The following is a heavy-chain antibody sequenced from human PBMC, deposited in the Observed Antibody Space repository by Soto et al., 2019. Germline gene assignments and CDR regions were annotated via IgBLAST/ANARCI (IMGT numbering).Heavy chain of an antibody. CDR2: IIPIFGTA. D-gene: IGHD3-22*01. J-gene: IGHJ4*02. CDR1: GGTFSSYA. CDR3: ARVPSNYYDSSGYPDY. V-gene: IGHV1-69*13. Sequence: SVKVSCQASGGTFSSYAISWVRQAPGQGLEWMGGIIPIFGTANYAQKFQGRVTITADESTRTAYMELSSLRSEDTAVYYCARVPSNYYDSSGYPDYWGQGTQVTVSS.